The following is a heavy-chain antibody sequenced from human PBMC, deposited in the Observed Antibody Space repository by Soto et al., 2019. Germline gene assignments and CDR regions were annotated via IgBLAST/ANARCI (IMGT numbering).Heavy chain of an antibody. Sequence: GASVKVSCKASGYTFTSYAMHWVRQAPGQRLEWMGWINAGNGNTKYSQKFQGRVTITRDTSASTAYMELSSLRSEDTAVYYCARDQGYCSGGSCYRLMDVWGQGTTVTSP. V-gene: IGHV1-3*01. CDR3: ARDQGYCSGGSCYRLMDV. J-gene: IGHJ6*02. CDR1: GYTFTSYA. CDR2: INAGNGNT. D-gene: IGHD2-15*01.